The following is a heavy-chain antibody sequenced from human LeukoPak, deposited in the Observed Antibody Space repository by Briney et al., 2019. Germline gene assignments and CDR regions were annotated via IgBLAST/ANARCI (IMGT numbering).Heavy chain of an antibody. CDR2: IYYSGST. V-gene: IGHV4-31*03. D-gene: IGHD2-21*02. CDR3: ARLTAAYCGGDCYSTGVYYFDY. Sequence: SETLSLTCTVSGGSISSGGYYWSWIRQHPGKGLEWIGYIYYSGSTYYNPSLKSRVTISVDTSKNQFSLKLSSVTAADTAVYYCARLTAAYCGGDCYSTGVYYFDYWGQGTLVTVSS. J-gene: IGHJ4*02. CDR1: GGSISSGGYY.